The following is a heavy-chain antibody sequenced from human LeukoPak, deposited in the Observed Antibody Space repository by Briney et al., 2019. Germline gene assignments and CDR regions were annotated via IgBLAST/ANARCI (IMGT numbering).Heavy chain of an antibody. V-gene: IGHV3-20*04. CDR2: INWNGGST. J-gene: IGHJ4*02. Sequence: VGSLRLSRAASGFTFDDYGMSSVRQAPGKGLEWGSGINWNGGSTGYADSVKGRFTISRDNAKNSLYLQMNSLRAEDTALYYCARDTSSSYGSGSDYWGQGTLVTVSS. CDR1: GFTFDDYG. CDR3: ARDTSSSYGSGSDY. D-gene: IGHD3-10*01.